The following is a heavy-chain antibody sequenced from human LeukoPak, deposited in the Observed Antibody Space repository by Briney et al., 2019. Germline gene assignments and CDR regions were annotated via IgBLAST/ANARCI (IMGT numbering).Heavy chain of an antibody. CDR3: ARGHRYSYGMLDY. D-gene: IGHD5-18*01. J-gene: IGHJ4*02. Sequence: GGSLRLSCAASGFTFSNYGMHWVRQAPGEGLEWVAIISYDGSNKYYADSVKGRFTISRDNSKNTLYLQMNSLRAEDTAVYYCARGHRYSYGMLDYWGQGTLVTVSS. CDR1: GFTFSNYG. V-gene: IGHV3-30*03. CDR2: ISYDGSNK.